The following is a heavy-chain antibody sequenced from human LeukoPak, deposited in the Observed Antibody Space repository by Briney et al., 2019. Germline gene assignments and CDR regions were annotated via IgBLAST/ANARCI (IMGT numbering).Heavy chain of an antibody. CDR2: ISYDGSNK. CDR3: AREVAFSRWFDP. J-gene: IGHJ5*02. Sequence: GGSLRLSCAASGFTFSSYGMHWVRQAPGKGLEWVAVISYDGSNKYYADSVKGRFTISRDNSKNTLYLQMNSLRAEDTAVYYCAREVAFSRWFDPWGQGTLVTVSS. CDR1: GFTFSSYG. V-gene: IGHV3-30*03. D-gene: IGHD2-15*01.